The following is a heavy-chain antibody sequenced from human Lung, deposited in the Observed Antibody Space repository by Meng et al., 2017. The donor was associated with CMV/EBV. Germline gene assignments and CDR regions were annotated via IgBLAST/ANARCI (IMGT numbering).Heavy chain of an antibody. D-gene: IGHD3-10*01. V-gene: IGHV3-74*01. CDR3: AREPGRGAFDI. CDR1: GINFNTYW. J-gene: IGHJ3*02. Sequence: SCAVSGINFNTYWMHWVRQVPGKGLVWLSRIYSDGISTRYADSVKGRFTISRDNTKSTLYLQMNGLRAEDTAVYYCAREPGRGAFDIWGQGTMVTVSS. CDR2: IYSDGIST.